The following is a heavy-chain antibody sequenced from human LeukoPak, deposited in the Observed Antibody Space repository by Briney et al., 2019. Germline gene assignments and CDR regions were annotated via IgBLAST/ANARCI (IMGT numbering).Heavy chain of an antibody. CDR2: ISGSGGST. V-gene: IGHV3-23*01. D-gene: IGHD3-10*01. CDR3: AKDHTSSSYYYGSGSFYDY. Sequence: PGGSLRLSCAASGFSFSSYAMSWVRQAPGKGLEWVSGISGSGGSTYYADSVKGRFTISRDNSKNTLYLQMNSLRAEDTAVYYCAKDHTSSSYYYGSGSFYDYWGQGTLVTVSS. J-gene: IGHJ4*02. CDR1: GFSFSSYA.